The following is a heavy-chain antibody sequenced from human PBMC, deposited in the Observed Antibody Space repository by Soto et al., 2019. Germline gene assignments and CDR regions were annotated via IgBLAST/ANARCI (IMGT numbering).Heavy chain of an antibody. Sequence: QVQLVQSGAEVKKPGASVKVSCKASGYTFTSSDINWVRQATGQGLEWMGWMNPNSGSTAYAQKFQGRVTMIRNTSISTAYMELSSLRSEDPAVYYCARERGAFDIWGQGTMVTVSS. CDR2: MNPNSGST. V-gene: IGHV1-8*01. J-gene: IGHJ3*02. CDR3: ARERGAFDI. CDR1: GYTFTSSD.